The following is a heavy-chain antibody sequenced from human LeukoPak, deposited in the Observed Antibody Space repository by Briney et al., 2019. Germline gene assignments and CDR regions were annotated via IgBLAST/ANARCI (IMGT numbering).Heavy chain of an antibody. J-gene: IGHJ4*02. Sequence: PGGSLRLSCAASGFTFSSYGMHWVRQAPGKGLEWVAVLSYDGSNKYYADSVKGRFTISRDNSKNTLYLQMNSLRAEDTAVYYCAKDHHGPFTYYDILTGYSYFDYWGQGTLVTVSS. D-gene: IGHD3-9*01. CDR1: GFTFSSYG. CDR2: LSYDGSNK. V-gene: IGHV3-30*18. CDR3: AKDHHGPFTYYDILTGYSYFDY.